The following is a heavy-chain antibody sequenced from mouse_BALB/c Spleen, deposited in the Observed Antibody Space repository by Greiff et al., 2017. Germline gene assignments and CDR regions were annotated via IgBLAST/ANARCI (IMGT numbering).Heavy chain of an antibody. CDR3: ARGDYYRSGAY. V-gene: IGHV1S135*01. CDR2: IDPFNGGT. CDR1: GYSFTSYY. D-gene: IGHD1-1*01. Sequence: EVQLQQSGPELMKPGASVKISCKASGYSFTSYYMHWVKQSHGKSLEWIGYIDPFNGGTTYNQKFKGKATLTVDKSSSTAYMHLSSLTSEDSAVYYCARGDYYRSGAYWGQGTLVTVSA. J-gene: IGHJ3*01.